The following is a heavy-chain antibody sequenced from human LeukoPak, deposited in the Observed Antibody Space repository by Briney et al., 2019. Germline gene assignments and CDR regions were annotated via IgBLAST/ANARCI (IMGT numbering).Heavy chain of an antibody. J-gene: IGHJ4*02. Sequence: GGSLRLSCAASGFTFSSYDMSWVRQAPGKGLEWVSAISGSGGSTYYADSVKGRFTVSRDNAKNSLYLQMNSLRAEDTAVYYCARDRRAHNWGQGTLVTVSS. CDR3: ARDRRAHN. V-gene: IGHV3-23*01. CDR2: ISGSGGST. CDR1: GFTFSSYD.